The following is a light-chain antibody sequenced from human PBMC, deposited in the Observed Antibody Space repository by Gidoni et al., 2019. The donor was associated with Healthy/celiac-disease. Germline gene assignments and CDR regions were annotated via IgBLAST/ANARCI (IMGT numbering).Light chain of an antibody. CDR1: KSVLYSSNNKNY. CDR3: QQYYSTVYT. V-gene: IGKV4-1*01. CDR2: WAS. J-gene: IGKJ2*01. Sequence: DVVMPPSPDSLAVSLGERATINCKSSKSVLYSSNNKNYLAWYQQKPGQPPKLLIYWASTREAGVPDRFSGSGSGTDFTLTISSLQAEDVAVYYCQQYYSTVYTFGQGTKLEIK.